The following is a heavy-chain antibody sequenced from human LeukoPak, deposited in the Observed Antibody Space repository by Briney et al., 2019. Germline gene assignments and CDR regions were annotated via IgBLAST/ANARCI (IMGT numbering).Heavy chain of an antibody. J-gene: IGHJ3*02. Sequence: GASVKVSCKVSGYTLTELSMHWVRQAPGKGLEWMGGFDPEDGETIYAQKFQGRVTMTEDTSTDTAYMELSSLRSEDTAVYYCATDLNSSGYYNAFDIWGQGTMVTVSS. V-gene: IGHV1-24*01. D-gene: IGHD3-22*01. CDR3: ATDLNSSGYYNAFDI. CDR1: GYTLTELS. CDR2: FDPEDGET.